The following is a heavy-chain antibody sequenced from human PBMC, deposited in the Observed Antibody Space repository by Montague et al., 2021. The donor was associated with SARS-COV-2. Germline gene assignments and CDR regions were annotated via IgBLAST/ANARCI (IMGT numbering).Heavy chain of an antibody. J-gene: IGHJ4*02. CDR1: GNSICRSNW. Sequence: SETLSLTCAVSGNSICRSNWWGWIRQPPGKGLEWIGYIYNTGNTHYNPSLKSRVIMSVDTSQSQFSLKLSSVTAVDTAVYYCARTAEVDSYIEDWGQGTLITVSS. V-gene: IGHV4-28*01. CDR2: IYNTGNT. D-gene: IGHD3-10*01. CDR3: ARTAEVDSYIED.